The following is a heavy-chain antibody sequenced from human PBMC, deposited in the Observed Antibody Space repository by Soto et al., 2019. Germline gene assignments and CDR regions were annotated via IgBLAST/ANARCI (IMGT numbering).Heavy chain of an antibody. D-gene: IGHD3-3*01. V-gene: IGHV3-23*01. CDR3: AKDRQAYDFWSGYYGDWFNP. CDR1: GFTFSTYA. CDR2: ISGSGGST. Sequence: EVQLLESGGGLVQPGGSLRLSCAASGFTFSTYAMDWVRQAPGKGLEWVSAISGSGGSTYYADSVKSRFTISRDNSKNTLYLQMNSLRAEDTAVYYCAKDRQAYDFWSGYYGDWFNPWGQGTLVTVSS. J-gene: IGHJ5*02.